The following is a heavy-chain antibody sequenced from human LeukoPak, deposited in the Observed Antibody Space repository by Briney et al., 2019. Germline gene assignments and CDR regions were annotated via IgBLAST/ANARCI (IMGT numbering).Heavy chain of an antibody. D-gene: IGHD6-19*01. Sequence: LETLSLTCAVYGGSFSGYYWSWIRQPPGKGLEWIGEINHSGSTNCNPSLKSRVTISVDTSKNQFSLKLSSVTAADTAVYYCARGNRIAVAGTGLGYYYYGMDVWGQGTTVTVSS. V-gene: IGHV4-34*01. CDR3: ARGNRIAVAGTGLGYYYYGMDV. CDR2: INHSGST. J-gene: IGHJ6*02. CDR1: GGSFSGYY.